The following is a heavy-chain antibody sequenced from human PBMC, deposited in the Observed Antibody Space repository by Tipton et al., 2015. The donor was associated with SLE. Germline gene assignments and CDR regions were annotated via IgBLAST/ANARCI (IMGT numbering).Heavy chain of an antibody. CDR2: IYTSGST. Sequence: GLVKPSETLSLTCAVYGGSISSSNSYYWSWIRQPPGKGVEWIGYIYTSGSTNYNPSLKSRVTISVDTSKNQFSLKLRSVTAADTAVYYCARPPVGANSWFDPWGQGTLVTVSS. D-gene: IGHD1-26*01. V-gene: IGHV4-4*09. CDR1: GGSISSSNSYY. CDR3: ARPPVGANSWFDP. J-gene: IGHJ5*02.